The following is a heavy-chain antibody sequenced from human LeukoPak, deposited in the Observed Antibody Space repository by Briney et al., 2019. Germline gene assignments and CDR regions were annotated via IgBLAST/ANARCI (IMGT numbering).Heavy chain of an antibody. CDR1: GGSISSYY. Sequence: SETLSFTCTVSGGSISSYYWSWIRQPPGKGLEWIGYIYYSGSTNYNPSLKSRVTISVETSKNQLSLKLSSVTAADTAVYYCARGGRDFDYWGQGTLVTVSS. CDR3: ARGGRDFDY. CDR2: IYYSGST. J-gene: IGHJ4*02. V-gene: IGHV4-59*01.